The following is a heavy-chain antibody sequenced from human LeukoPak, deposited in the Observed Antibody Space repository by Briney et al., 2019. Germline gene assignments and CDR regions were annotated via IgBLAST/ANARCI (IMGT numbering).Heavy chain of an antibody. D-gene: IGHD6-13*01. CDR3: ARGVREAAADYFDY. CDR2: IIPILGIA. Sequence: ASVKVSCKASGGTFSSYTISWVRQAPGQGLEWMGRIIPILGIANYAQKFQGRVTITADKSMRTAYMELSSLRSEDTAVYYCARGVREAAADYFDYWGQGTLVTVSS. J-gene: IGHJ4*02. CDR1: GGTFSSYT. V-gene: IGHV1-69*02.